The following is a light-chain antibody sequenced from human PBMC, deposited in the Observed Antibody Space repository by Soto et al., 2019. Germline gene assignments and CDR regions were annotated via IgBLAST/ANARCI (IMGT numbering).Light chain of an antibody. V-gene: IGKV3-11*01. J-gene: IGKJ4*01. CDR1: QSVGTS. Sequence: ETVLTESPATLSLSPGQRATLSCRASQSVGTSLAWYHQKPGQPPRLLIYDASTRASDIPARFSGSGSGTDFTLTISSLEPEDFAVYYCQQCVAWPLLTIGGGTKVEL. CDR2: DAS. CDR3: QQCVAWPLLT.